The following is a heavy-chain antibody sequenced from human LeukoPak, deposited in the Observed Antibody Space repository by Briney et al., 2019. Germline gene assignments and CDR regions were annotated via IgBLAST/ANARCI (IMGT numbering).Heavy chain of an antibody. CDR2: IYSDNT. CDR1: GFTVSSNS. V-gene: IGHV3-53*05. J-gene: IGHJ6*03. Sequence: GGSLRLSCTVSGFTVSSNSMSWVRQAPGKGLEWVSFIYSDNTHYSYSVKGRFTISRDNSKNTLYLQMKSLRTEDTALYYCARLDITMVREPYYYYYMDVWGKGTTVTVSS. CDR3: ARLDITMVREPYYYYYMDV. D-gene: IGHD3-10*01.